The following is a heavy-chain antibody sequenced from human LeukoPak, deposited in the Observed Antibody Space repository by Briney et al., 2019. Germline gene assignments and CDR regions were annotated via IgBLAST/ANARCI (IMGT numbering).Heavy chain of an antibody. D-gene: IGHD3-22*01. CDR2: ISAYNGNT. J-gene: IGHJ4*02. CDR3: ARNYYDSSGPYRDY. CDR1: GYTFIGYY. Sequence: ASVKVSCKASGYTFIGYYINWVRQAPGQGLEWMGWISAYNGNTNYAQKLQGRVTMTTDTSTSTAYMELRSLRSDDTAVYYCARNYYDSSGPYRDYWGQGALVTVSS. V-gene: IGHV1-18*04.